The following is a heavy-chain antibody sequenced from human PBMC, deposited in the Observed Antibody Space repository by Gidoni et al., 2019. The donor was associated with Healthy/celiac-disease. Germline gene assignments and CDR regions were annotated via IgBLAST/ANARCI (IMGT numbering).Heavy chain of an antibody. V-gene: IGHV3-23*04. CDR3: AKDREQLVLYYMDV. CDR2: IRGSGGST. D-gene: IGHD6-6*01. CDR1: GFTFSSQA. Sequence: EVQLVESGGGLVQPGGSLRLSCAASGFTFSSQAMSWVRPAPGKGLEWVSAIRGSGGSTYYADSVKGRFTISRDNSKNTLYLQMNSLRAEDTAVYYCAKDREQLVLYYMDVWGKGTTVTVSS. J-gene: IGHJ6*03.